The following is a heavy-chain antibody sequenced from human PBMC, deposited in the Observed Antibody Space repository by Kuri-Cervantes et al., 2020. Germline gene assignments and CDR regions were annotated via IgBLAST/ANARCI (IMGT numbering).Heavy chain of an antibody. CDR2: IKQDGSEK. CDR1: GFTFSSYW. J-gene: IGHJ6*02. Sequence: GGSLRLSCAASGFTFSSYWMSWVRQAPGKGLEWVANIKQDGSEKYYVDSVKGRFTISRDNAKNSLYLQMNSLRAEDTALYYCARKGGHELREPYYYGMDVWGQGTTVTVSS. CDR3: ARKGGHELREPYYYGMDV. D-gene: IGHD1-14*01. V-gene: IGHV3-7*03.